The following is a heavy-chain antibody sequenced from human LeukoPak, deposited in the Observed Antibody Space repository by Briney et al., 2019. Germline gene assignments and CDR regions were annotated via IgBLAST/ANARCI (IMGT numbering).Heavy chain of an antibody. V-gene: IGHV3-9*01. CDR1: GFTFDDYA. Sequence: GGSLRLSCAASGFTFDDYAMHWVRQAPGKGLEWVSGISWNSGSIGYADSVKGRFTISRHNSKNTLYLQMNSLRAEDTAVYYCARDLHYDSSGYPENGMDVWGQGTTVTVSS. J-gene: IGHJ6*02. D-gene: IGHD3-22*01. CDR3: ARDLHYDSSGYPENGMDV. CDR2: ISWNSGSI.